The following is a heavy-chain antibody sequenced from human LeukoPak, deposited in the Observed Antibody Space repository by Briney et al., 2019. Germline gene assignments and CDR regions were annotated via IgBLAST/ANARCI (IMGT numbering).Heavy chain of an antibody. CDR3: ARGIIVGAKFDY. CDR1: GASISSYY. J-gene: IGHJ4*02. V-gene: IGHV4-59*12. CDR2: YSGST. D-gene: IGHD1-26*01. Sequence: PSETLSLTCTVSGASISSYYWSWIRQPPGKGLEWIGYYSGSTNYNPSLKSRVTISVDTSKNQFSLKLSSVTAADTAVYYCARGIIVGAKFDYWGQGTLVTVSS.